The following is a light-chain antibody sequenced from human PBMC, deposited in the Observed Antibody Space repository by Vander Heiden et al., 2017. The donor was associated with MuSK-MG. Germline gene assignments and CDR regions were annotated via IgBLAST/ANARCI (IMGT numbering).Light chain of an antibody. Sequence: EIVLTQSPATLSVSPGERATLSSRASQSVSRNLAWYQQKPGQAPRLLSYGASTRATGIPARFSGSGSGTEFTLTISSLKSEDCAVYSWQQSNNGQKLTLGGGTKVEIK. V-gene: IGKV3-15*01. CDR2: GAS. J-gene: IGKJ4*01. CDR1: QSVSRN. CDR3: QQSNNGQKLT.